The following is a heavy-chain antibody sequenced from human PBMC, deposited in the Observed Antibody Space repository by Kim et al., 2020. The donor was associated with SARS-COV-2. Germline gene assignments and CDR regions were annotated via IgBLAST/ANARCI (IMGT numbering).Heavy chain of an antibody. V-gene: IGHV3-30*07. Sequence: DSVKGRFTISRDNSKNTLYLQMISLRAEDTAVYYCARGGNDYGDYRLFDYWGQGTLVTVSS. D-gene: IGHD4-17*01. J-gene: IGHJ4*02. CDR3: ARGGNDYGDYRLFDY.